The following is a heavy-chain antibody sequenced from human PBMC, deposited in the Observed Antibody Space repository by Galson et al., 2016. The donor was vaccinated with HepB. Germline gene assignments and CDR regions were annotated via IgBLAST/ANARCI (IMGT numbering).Heavy chain of an antibody. V-gene: IGHV1-2*02. CDR1: GFTFSDYY. Sequence: SVKVSCKASGFTFSDYYLHWVRQAPGQGLEWMGWIDAHSGGTNYAQKFQGRVTMTRDTSISTAYMDLSRLRSDDTAVYFCARGGSAPYFDYWGQGTLVTVSS. CDR3: ARGGSAPYFDY. CDR2: IDAHSGGT. J-gene: IGHJ4*02. D-gene: IGHD6-25*01.